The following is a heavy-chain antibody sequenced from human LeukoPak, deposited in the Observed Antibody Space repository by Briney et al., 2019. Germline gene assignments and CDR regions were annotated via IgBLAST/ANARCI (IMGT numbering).Heavy chain of an antibody. J-gene: IGHJ6*03. CDR2: IYYSGST. D-gene: IGHD3-9*01. Sequence: SETLSLTCTVSGGSINSYYWSWIRQPPGKGLEWIGYIYYSGSTNYNPSLKSRVTMSVDTSKNQFSLKLSSVTAADTAVYYCARDLYYDILTGYRLGVYYYYMDVWGKGTTVTISS. CDR1: GGSINSYY. V-gene: IGHV4-59*12. CDR3: ARDLYYDILTGYRLGVYYYYMDV.